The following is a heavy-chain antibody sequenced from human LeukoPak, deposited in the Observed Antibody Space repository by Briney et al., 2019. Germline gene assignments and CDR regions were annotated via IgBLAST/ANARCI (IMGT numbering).Heavy chain of an antibody. V-gene: IGHV3-23*01. CDR1: GFTFSSYA. CDR3: ASARQQLIDSYYYYMDV. J-gene: IGHJ6*03. Sequence: PGGSLRLSCAASGFTFSSYAMSWVRQAPGKGLEWVSAISGSGGSTYYADSVKGRFTISRDNSKNTLYLQMNSLRAEDTAVYYCASARQQLIDSYYYYMDVWGKGTTVTVSS. CDR2: ISGSGGST. D-gene: IGHD6-13*01.